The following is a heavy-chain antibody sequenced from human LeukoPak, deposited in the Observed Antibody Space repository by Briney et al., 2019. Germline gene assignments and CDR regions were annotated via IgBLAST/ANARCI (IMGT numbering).Heavy chain of an antibody. Sequence: GASVKVSCKASGGTFSSYAISWVRQAPGQGPEWMGGIIPIFGTANYAQKFQGRVTITADESTSTAYMELSSLRSEDTAVYYCARGAVDYDILTGYYVYYYYGMDVWGQGTTVTVSS. CDR2: IIPIFGTA. D-gene: IGHD3-9*01. J-gene: IGHJ6*02. CDR1: GGTFSSYA. CDR3: ARGAVDYDILTGYYVYYYYGMDV. V-gene: IGHV1-69*13.